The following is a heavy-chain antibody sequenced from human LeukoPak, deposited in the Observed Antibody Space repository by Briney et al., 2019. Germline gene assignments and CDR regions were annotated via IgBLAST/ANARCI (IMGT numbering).Heavy chain of an antibody. V-gene: IGHV4-34*01. CDR1: GGSFSGYY. J-gene: IGHJ4*02. Sequence: SETLSLTCAVYGGSFSGYYWSWIRQPPGKGLEWIGEINHSGSTHYNPSLKSRVTISVDTSKNQFSLKLSSVTAADTAVYYCAREHVKVGDIVVVPAAEVDWGQGTLVTVSS. D-gene: IGHD2-2*01. CDR3: AREHVKVGDIVVVPAAEVD. CDR2: INHSGST.